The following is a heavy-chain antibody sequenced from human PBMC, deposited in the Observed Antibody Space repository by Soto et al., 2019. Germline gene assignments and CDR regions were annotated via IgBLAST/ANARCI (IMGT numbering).Heavy chain of an antibody. Sequence: QVQLVQSGAEVKKPGSSVKVSCKASGGTFSSYGISWVRQAPGQGLEWMGGIIPIFGTANYAQKFQGRVTTTADESTSTAYMELSSLRSEVTAVYYCARSLVGYSSGWPTFDYWGQGTLVTVSS. V-gene: IGHV1-69*01. CDR1: GGTFSSYG. D-gene: IGHD6-19*01. CDR2: IIPIFGTA. CDR3: ARSLVGYSSGWPTFDY. J-gene: IGHJ4*02.